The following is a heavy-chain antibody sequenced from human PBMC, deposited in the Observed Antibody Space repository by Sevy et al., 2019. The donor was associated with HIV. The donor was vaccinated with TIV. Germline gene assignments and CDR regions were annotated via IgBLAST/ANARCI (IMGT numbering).Heavy chain of an antibody. Sequence: GGSLRLSCAASGFTFSSYWMSWVRQAPGKGLEWVANIKDDGNEKYYVDSLEGRFTISRDNAKNSLYLQMNSLRAEDTAVYYCARDPYYDAFDLWGQGTMVTVSS. D-gene: IGHD1-26*01. V-gene: IGHV3-7*01. CDR2: IKDDGNEK. CDR3: ARDPYYDAFDL. CDR1: GFTFSSYW. J-gene: IGHJ3*01.